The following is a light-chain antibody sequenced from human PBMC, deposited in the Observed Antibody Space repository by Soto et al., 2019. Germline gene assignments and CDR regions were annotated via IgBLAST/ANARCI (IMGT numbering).Light chain of an antibody. Sequence: EIVLTQSPGTLSLSPGERATLSCRASQSVSSSFLAWYQQRPGQAPRLLIYAASNTAPGIPDRFSGSGSGTDCTLTISRLEPEDFAVYYCQQYDSSPKTFGQGTKVDIK. CDR3: QQYDSSPKT. CDR1: QSVSSSF. J-gene: IGKJ1*01. CDR2: AAS. V-gene: IGKV3-20*01.